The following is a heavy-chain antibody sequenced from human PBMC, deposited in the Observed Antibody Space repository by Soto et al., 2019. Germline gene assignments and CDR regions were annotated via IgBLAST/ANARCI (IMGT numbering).Heavy chain of an antibody. Sequence: SETLSLTCTVSGGSISSGGYHWSWIRQHPGKGLEWIGCIYYSGSTYYNPSLKSRVTISVDTSKNQFSLKLSSVTAADKAVYYFARQKIVVVTTTQYNWFDPWGQGTLVTVSS. V-gene: IGHV4-31*03. D-gene: IGHD2-21*02. CDR3: ARQKIVVVTTTQYNWFDP. CDR1: GGSISSGGYH. J-gene: IGHJ5*02. CDR2: IYYSGST.